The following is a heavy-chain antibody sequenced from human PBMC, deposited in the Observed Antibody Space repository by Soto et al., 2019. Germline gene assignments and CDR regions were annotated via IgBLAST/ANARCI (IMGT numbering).Heavy chain of an antibody. V-gene: IGHV1-69*04. CDR2: IIPSYDRT. D-gene: IGHD4-17*01. CDR3: ARDPSNDYGGDTFDY. CDR1: GGTFSSYA. J-gene: IGHJ4*02. Sequence: ASVKVSRKASGGTFSSYAIHWVRQAPGQGLEWLGKIIPSYDRTNYAQKFQGRVTVTADTYTTTACMELSSLRSDDTAVYYCARDPSNDYGGDTFDYWGQGTLVTVSS.